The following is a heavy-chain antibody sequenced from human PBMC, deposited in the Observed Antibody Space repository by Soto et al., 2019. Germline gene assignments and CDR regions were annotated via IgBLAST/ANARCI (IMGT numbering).Heavy chain of an antibody. J-gene: IGHJ4*02. CDR2: INHSGST. CDR1: GWSFSGYY. CDR3: ASQTMVRGVMGY. D-gene: IGHD3-10*01. V-gene: IGHV4-34*01. Sequence: XETLSLTCAVYGWSFSGYYWSWIRQPPGKGLEWNGEINHSGSTNYNPSLKSRVTISVDTSKNQFSLKLSSVTAADTAVYYCASQTMVRGVMGYWGQGTLVTVSS.